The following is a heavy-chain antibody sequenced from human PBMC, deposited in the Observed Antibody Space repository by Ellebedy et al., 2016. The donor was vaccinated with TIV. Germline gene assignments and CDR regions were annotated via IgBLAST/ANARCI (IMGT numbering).Heavy chain of an antibody. V-gene: IGHV3-21*01. J-gene: IGHJ4*02. CDR3: ARENSYGDYLAYYFDY. CDR1: GFTFSSYS. CDR2: ISSSSSYI. Sequence: PGGSLRLSCAASGFTFSSYSMNWVRQAPGKGLEWVSFISSSSSYIYYADSVKGRFTISRDNAKNSLYLQMTSLRAEDTAVYYCARENSYGDYLAYYFDYWGQGTLVTVSS. D-gene: IGHD4-17*01.